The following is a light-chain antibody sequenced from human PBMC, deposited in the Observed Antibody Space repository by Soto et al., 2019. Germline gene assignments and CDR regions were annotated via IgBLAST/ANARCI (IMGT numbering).Light chain of an antibody. V-gene: IGKV3-20*01. Sequence: EIVLTQSPGTLSLSPGERATLSYRPSQSISNSYLAWYQQKPRQAPRLLMYGASSRATGIPDRFSGSGSVTDFTLTISRLEPEDFAVYFCQQYGSSPRTFGQGTKVDIK. CDR3: QQYGSSPRT. J-gene: IGKJ1*01. CDR1: QSISNSY. CDR2: GAS.